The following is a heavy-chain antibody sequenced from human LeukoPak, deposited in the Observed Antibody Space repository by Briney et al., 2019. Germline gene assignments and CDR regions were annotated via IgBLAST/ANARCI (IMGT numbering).Heavy chain of an antibody. V-gene: IGHV4-34*01. J-gene: IGHJ4*02. D-gene: IGHD3-10*01. Sequence: SETLSLTCAVYGGSFSGYYWSWIRQPPGKGLEWIGEINHSGSTNYNPSLKSRVTISVDTSKNQFSLKLSSVTAADTAVYYCARERNYYGSGRLDYWSQGTLVTVSS. CDR3: ARERNYYGSGRLDY. CDR2: INHSGST. CDR1: GGSFSGYY.